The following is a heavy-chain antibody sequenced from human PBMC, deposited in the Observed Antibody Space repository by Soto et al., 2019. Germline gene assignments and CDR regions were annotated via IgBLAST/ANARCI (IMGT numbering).Heavy chain of an antibody. V-gene: IGHV3-30*18. CDR3: AKVWGLLWFGELLSLPDY. CDR1: GFTFSSYG. J-gene: IGHJ4*02. CDR2: ISYDGSNK. Sequence: GGSLRLSCAASGFTFSSYGMHWVRQAPGKGLEWVAVISYDGSNKYYADSVKGRFTISRDNSKNTLYLQMNGLRAEDTAVYYCAKVWGLLWFGELLSLPDYWGQGTLVTVSS. D-gene: IGHD3-10*01.